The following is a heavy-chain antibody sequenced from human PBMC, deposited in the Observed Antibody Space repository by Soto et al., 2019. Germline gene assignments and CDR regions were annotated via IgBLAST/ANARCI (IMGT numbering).Heavy chain of an antibody. D-gene: IGHD2-2*01. CDR3: ARMPAARPTDY. CDR2: MNPNSGHT. CDR1: GYTFTSYD. Sequence: GASVKDSCKASGYTFTSYDINWVRQATGQGLEWMGWMNPNSGHTGYAQKFQGRVTMTRNTSISTAYMELISLRSEDTAVYSCARMPAARPTDYWGQGPLVTVSS. V-gene: IGHV1-8*01. J-gene: IGHJ4*02.